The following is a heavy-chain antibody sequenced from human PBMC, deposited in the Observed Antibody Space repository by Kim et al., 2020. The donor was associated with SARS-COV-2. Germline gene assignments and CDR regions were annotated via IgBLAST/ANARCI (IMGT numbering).Heavy chain of an antibody. CDR1: GYTFTSYA. CDR2: INTNTGNP. V-gene: IGHV7-4-1*02. J-gene: IGHJ6*02. CDR3: ARGPNSVWYYYGMDV. D-gene: IGHD2-15*01. Sequence: ASVKVSCKASGYTFTSYAMNWVRQAPGQGLEWMGWINTNTGNPTYAQGFTGRFVFSLDTSVSTAYLQISSLKAEDTAVYYCARGPNSVWYYYGMDVWGQGTTVTVSS.